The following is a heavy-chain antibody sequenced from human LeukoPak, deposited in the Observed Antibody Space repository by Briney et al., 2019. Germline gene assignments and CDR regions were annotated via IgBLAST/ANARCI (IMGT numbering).Heavy chain of an antibody. D-gene: IGHD1/OR15-1a*01. V-gene: IGHV3-11*01. Sequence: GGSLRLSCAASGFTFSDYNMNWIRQAPGKGLEWISYISHSGRTIYDADSVKGRFTISRDNAKNSLYLQMNSLRAEDTAVYYCAKPRQYSGNIEAFDTWGQGTMVTVSS. CDR2: ISHSGRTI. J-gene: IGHJ3*02. CDR3: AKPRQYSGNIEAFDT. CDR1: GFTFSDYN.